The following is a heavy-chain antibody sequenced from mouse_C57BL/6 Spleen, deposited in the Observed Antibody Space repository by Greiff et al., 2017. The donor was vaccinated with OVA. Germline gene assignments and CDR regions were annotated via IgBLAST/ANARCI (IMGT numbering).Heavy chain of an antibody. CDR3: ARYGPYFDY. CDR1: GYTFTSYW. Sequence: QVQLQQPGAELVMPGASVKLSCKASGYTFTSYWMHWVKQRPGQGLEWIGEIDPSDSYTNYNQKFKGKSTLTVDKSSSTAYMQLSSLTSEDSAVYYCARYGPYFDYWGQGTTLTVSS. J-gene: IGHJ2*01. D-gene: IGHD1-1*02. CDR2: IDPSDSYT. V-gene: IGHV1-69*01.